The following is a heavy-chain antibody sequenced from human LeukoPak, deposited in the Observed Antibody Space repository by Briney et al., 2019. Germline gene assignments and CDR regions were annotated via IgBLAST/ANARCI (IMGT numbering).Heavy chain of an antibody. CDR1: GGSFSGYY. D-gene: IGHD4-23*01. J-gene: IGHJ4*02. CDR2: IYYSGST. V-gene: IGHV4-34*09. CDR3: ASAPRGGNLLFDY. Sequence: SETLSLTCAVYGGSFSGYYWSWIRQPPGKGLEWIGYIYYSGSTYYNPSLKSRVTISVDTSKNQFSLKLSSVTAADTAVYYCASAPRGGNLLFDYWGQGTLVTVSS.